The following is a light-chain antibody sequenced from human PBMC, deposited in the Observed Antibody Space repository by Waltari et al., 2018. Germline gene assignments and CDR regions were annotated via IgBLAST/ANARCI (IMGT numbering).Light chain of an antibody. CDR2: RDA. V-gene: IGLV3-1*01. CDR3: QAWDTGTAGVV. J-gene: IGLJ2*01. CDR1: KLGAKY. Sequence: SYALTQPPSVSVSPGPTASISCSGSKLGAKYISWFQNQPGQPPCLGLFRDAKRPSRIPERFSGSNSGNTATLTISGTQAMDEADYYCQAWDTGTAGVVFGGGTKLTVL.